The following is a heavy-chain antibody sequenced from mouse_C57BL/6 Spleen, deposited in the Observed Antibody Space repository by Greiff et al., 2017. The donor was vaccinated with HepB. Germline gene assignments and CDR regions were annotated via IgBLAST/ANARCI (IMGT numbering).Heavy chain of an antibody. CDR2: IYPGDGDT. CDR1: GYAFISSW. V-gene: IGHV1-82*01. CDR3: ARGGYYWYFDV. Sequence: VQLQESGPELVKPGASVKISCKASGYAFISSWMNWVKQRPGKGLEWIGRIYPGDGDTNYNGKFKGKATLTADKSSSTAYMQLSSLTSEDSAVYFCARGGYYWYFDVWGTGTTVTVSS. J-gene: IGHJ1*03. D-gene: IGHD2-2*01.